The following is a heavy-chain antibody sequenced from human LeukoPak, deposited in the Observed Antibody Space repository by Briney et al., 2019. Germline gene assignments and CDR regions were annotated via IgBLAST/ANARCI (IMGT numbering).Heavy chain of an antibody. CDR2: INHSGST. V-gene: IGHV4-34*01. J-gene: IGHJ6*03. Sequence: KTSETLSLTCAVYGGSFSGYYWSWIRQPPGKGLEWIGEINHSGSTNYNPSLKSRVTISVDTSKNQFSLKLSSVTAADTAVYYCARIRYSGYDLRPFYYYYMGVWGKGTTVTVSS. CDR3: ARIRYSGYDLRPFYYYYMGV. CDR1: GGSFSGYY. D-gene: IGHD5-12*01.